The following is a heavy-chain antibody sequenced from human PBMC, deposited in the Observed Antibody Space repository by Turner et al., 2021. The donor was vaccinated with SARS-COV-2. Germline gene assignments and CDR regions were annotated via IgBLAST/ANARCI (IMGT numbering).Heavy chain of an antibody. D-gene: IGHD3-22*01. CDR3: ARNYYDSSGYRGDDY. CDR2: RNPNSGYT. V-gene: IGHV1-8*01. J-gene: IGHJ4*02. CDR1: GYTFTSYD. Sequence: QVQLVQSGAEVKKPGASVKVSCKASGYTFTSYDINWVRQATGQGLEWMGWRNPNSGYTGYAQKFQGRVTMTRNTSISTAYMELSSLRSEDTAVYYCARNYYDSSGYRGDDYWGQGTLVTVSS.